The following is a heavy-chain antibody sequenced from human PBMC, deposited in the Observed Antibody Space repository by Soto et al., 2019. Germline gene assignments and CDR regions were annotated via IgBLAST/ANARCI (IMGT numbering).Heavy chain of an antibody. Sequence: QGQLVESGGGVVQPGRSLRLSCAASGFIFSSYGMHWVRQAPGKGLEWVAVVSYDGGNEAYADSVKGRFTVSRDNSKNAVFLQMDSLRAEDTAVYYCAKSKSGVGPSQLQSFVDYWGQGALVAVSS. CDR2: VSYDGGNE. CDR3: AKSKSGVGPSQLQSFVDY. D-gene: IGHD1-26*01. J-gene: IGHJ4*02. V-gene: IGHV3-30*18. CDR1: GFIFSSYG.